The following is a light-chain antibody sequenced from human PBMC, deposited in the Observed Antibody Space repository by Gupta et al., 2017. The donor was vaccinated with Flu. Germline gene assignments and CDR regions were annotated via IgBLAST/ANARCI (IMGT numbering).Light chain of an antibody. CDR1: SSDVGGYNY. V-gene: IGLV2-11*01. Sequence: QSALTQPRSVSGSPGQSVTISCTGTSSDVGGYNYVSWYQQHPGKAPKLMIYDVRKRPAGVPDRFSGSKSGNTASLTISGLQAEDEDDYYCCAYAGSPFVFGTGTKVTVL. CDR3: CAYAGSPFV. CDR2: DVR. J-gene: IGLJ1*01.